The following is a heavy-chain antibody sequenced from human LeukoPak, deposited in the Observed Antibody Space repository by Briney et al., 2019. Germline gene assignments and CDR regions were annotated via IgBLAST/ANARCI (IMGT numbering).Heavy chain of an antibody. V-gene: IGHV4-59*01. D-gene: IGHD3-10*01. J-gene: IGHJ5*02. CDR3: ARSAGDSDWFDP. Sequence: SETLSLTCTVSGGSISSYYWSWIRQPPGKGLEWIGYIYYSGSTNYNPSLNSRVTISVDTSKNQSSLNVASVTSADTAVYYCARSAGDSDWFDPWGQGTLVTVSS. CDR1: GGSISSYY. CDR2: IYYSGST.